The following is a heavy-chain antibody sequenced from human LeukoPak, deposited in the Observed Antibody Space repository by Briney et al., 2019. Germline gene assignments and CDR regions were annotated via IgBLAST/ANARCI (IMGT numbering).Heavy chain of an antibody. Sequence: PSETLSLTCAVYGGSFNNYYWNWIRQPPGKGLEWIGEINHDGSTYYNPSLRSRVTISLDTPKNQFSLKLSSVTAADTAVYYCAGPHYYMDVWGKGTTVTISS. CDR3: AGPHYYMDV. CDR1: GGSFNNYY. V-gene: IGHV4-34*01. J-gene: IGHJ6*03. CDR2: INHDGST.